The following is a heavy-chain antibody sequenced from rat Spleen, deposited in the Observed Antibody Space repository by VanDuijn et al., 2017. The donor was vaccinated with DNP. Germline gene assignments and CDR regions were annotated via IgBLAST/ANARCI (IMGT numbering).Heavy chain of an antibody. CDR2: VNSAGTT. V-gene: IGHV3-3*01. CDR1: GYSISSTNR. CDR3: TREDCVLDY. J-gene: IGHJ2*01. Sequence: EVQLQESGPGLVKPSQSLSLTCSVTGYSISSTNRWNWIRKFPGNKLEWMGYVNSAGTTIYNPSLTSRISITRDTSKNQYFLHINSVKTEDTSTYYCTREDCVLDYWGQGVMVTGST.